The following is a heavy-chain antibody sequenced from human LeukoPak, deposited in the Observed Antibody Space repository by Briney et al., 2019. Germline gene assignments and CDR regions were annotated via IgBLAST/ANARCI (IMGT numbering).Heavy chain of an antibody. CDR1: GYSISSGYY. Sequence: PSETLSLTCAVSGYSISSGYYWGWIRQPPGKGLEWIGSIYHSGSTYYSPSLKSRVMISVDTSRNQFSLKLNSVTAADTAVYYCARQNGDYPDYWGQGTLVTVSS. D-gene: IGHD4-17*01. CDR3: ARQNGDYPDY. CDR2: IYHSGST. V-gene: IGHV4-38-2*01. J-gene: IGHJ4*02.